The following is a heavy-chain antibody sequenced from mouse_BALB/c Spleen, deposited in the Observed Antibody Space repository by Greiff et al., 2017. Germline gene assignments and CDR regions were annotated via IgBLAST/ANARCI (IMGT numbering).Heavy chain of an antibody. CDR1: GFAFSSYD. Sequence: EVKVVESGGGLVKPGGSLKLSCAASGFAFSSYDMSWVRQTPEKRLEWVAYISSGGGSTYYPDTVKGRFTISRDNAKNTLYLQMSSLKSEDTAMYYCARHNYYGSSWNYWGQGTTLTVSS. J-gene: IGHJ2*01. D-gene: IGHD1-1*01. V-gene: IGHV5-12-1*01. CDR3: ARHNYYGSSWNY. CDR2: ISSGGGST.